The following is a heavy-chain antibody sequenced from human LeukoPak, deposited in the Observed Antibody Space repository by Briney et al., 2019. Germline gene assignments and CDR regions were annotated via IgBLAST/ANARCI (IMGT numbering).Heavy chain of an antibody. Sequence: PSETLSLTCAVYGGSFSGYYWGWIRQPPGKGLEWIGEINHSGSTNYNPSLKSRVTISVDTSKNQFSLKLSAVTAADTAVYYCARVWDFWSGYYTQPFDYWGQGTLVTVSS. J-gene: IGHJ4*02. CDR3: ARVWDFWSGYYTQPFDY. CDR1: GGSFSGYY. V-gene: IGHV4-34*01. D-gene: IGHD3-3*01. CDR2: INHSGST.